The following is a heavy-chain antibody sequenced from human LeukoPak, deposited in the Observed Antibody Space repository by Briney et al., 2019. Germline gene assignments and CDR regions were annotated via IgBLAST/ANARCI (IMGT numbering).Heavy chain of an antibody. CDR2: IKSKTDGGTT. V-gene: IGHV3-15*01. CDR1: EFTFGDYA. D-gene: IGHD3-9*01. J-gene: IGHJ6*04. Sequence: GGSLRLSCTASEFTFGDYAISWVRQAPGKGLEWVGRIKSKTDGGTTDYAAPVKGRFTISRDDSKNTLYLQMNSLKTEDTAVYYCTTDIYNVWGKGTTVTISS. CDR3: TTDIYNV.